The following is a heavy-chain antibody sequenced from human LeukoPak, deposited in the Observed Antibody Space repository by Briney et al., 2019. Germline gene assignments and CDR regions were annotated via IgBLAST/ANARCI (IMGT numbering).Heavy chain of an antibody. CDR3: ASHYCSAGSCYSDG. D-gene: IGHD2-8*02. CDR1: GFSISYNY. V-gene: IGHV3-53*01. Sequence: GGSLRLSCVVSGFSISYNYMSWVRQAPGKGLEWVSVIYSAGDSYYGDAVKGRFIISKDNSKNTVYLQMNRLRPEDTAVYYCASHYCSAGSCYSDGWGQGTLVTVSS. CDR2: IYSAGDS. J-gene: IGHJ4*02.